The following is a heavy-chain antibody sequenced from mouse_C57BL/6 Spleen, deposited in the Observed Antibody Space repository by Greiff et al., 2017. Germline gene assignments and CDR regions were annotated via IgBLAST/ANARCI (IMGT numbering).Heavy chain of an antibody. CDR2: INPNNGGT. CDR3: ARADQGWYFDV. V-gene: IGHV1-26*01. J-gene: IGHJ1*03. Sequence: VQLQQSGPELVKPGASVKISCKASGYTFTDYYMNWVKQSHGKSLEWIGDINPNNGGTSYNQKFKGKATLTVDKSSSTAYMELRSLTSEDSAVYYCARADQGWYFDVWGTGTTVTVSS. CDR1: GYTFTDYY.